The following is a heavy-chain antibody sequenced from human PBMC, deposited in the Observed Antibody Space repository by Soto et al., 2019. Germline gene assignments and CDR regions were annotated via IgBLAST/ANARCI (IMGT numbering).Heavy chain of an antibody. D-gene: IGHD1-26*01. CDR1: GFTVSSNY. J-gene: IGHJ6*02. Sequence: PGGSLRLSCAASGFTVSSNYMSWARQAPGKGLEWVSVIYSGGSTYYADSVKGRFTISRDNSKNTVHLQMNSLRAEDTAVYYCAREWELPNYYGMDVWGQGTTVTVSS. V-gene: IGHV3-53*01. CDR2: IYSGGST. CDR3: AREWELPNYYGMDV.